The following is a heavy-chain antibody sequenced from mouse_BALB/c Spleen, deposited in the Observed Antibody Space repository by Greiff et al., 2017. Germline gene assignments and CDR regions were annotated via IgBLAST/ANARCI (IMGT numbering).Heavy chain of an antibody. V-gene: IGHV5-17*02. Sequence: EVKLMESGGGLVQPGGSRKLSCAASGFTFSSFGMHWVRQAPEKGLEWVAYISSGSSTIYYADTVKGRFTISRDNPKNTLFLQMTSLRSEDTAMYYCANGYYYGSSYVPFAYWGQGTLVTVSA. CDR3: ANGYYYGSSYVPFAY. D-gene: IGHD1-1*01. J-gene: IGHJ3*01. CDR1: GFTFSSFG. CDR2: ISSGSSTI.